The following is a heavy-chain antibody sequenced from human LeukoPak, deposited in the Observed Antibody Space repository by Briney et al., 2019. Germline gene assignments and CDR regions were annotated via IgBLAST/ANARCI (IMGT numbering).Heavy chain of an antibody. D-gene: IGHD3-22*01. Sequence: ASVKVSCKASGYTFTSYYMHWVRQAPGQGLEWMGIISPSGGSTSYAQKFQGRVTMTRYTSTSTVYMELSSLRSEDTAVYYCARDAANYYDSSGYYHYGGAYWGQGTLVTVSS. V-gene: IGHV1-46*01. CDR2: ISPSGGST. CDR1: GYTFTSYY. J-gene: IGHJ4*02. CDR3: ARDAANYYDSSGYYHYGGAY.